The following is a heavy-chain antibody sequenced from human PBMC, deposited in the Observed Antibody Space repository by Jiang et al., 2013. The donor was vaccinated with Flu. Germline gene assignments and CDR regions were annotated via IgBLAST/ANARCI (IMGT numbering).Heavy chain of an antibody. Sequence: KPTQTLTLTCTVSGFSLSNARMGVSWIRQPPGKALEWLAHIFSNDEKSYSTSLKSRLTISKDTSKSQVVLTMTNMDPVDTATYYCARAPEEMATILPYYFDYWGQGTLVTVSS. CDR2: IFSNDEK. V-gene: IGHV2-26*01. D-gene: IGHD5-24*01. CDR1: GFSLSNARMG. J-gene: IGHJ4*02. CDR3: ARAPEEMATILPYYFDY.